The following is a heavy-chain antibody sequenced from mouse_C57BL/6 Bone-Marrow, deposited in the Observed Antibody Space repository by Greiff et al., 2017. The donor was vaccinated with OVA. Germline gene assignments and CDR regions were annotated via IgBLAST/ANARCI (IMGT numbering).Heavy chain of an antibody. CDR2: IYPGSGNT. CDR1: GYTFTDYY. J-gene: IGHJ3*01. CDR3: ARGVSWFAY. Sequence: QVQLKQSGAELVRPGASVKLSCKASGYTFTDYYIHWVKQRPGQGLEWIARIYPGSGNTNYNEKFKGKSTLTAEKSSSTAYMQLSSLTSEDSAVYFCARGVSWFAYWGQGTLITVSA. V-gene: IGHV1-76*01.